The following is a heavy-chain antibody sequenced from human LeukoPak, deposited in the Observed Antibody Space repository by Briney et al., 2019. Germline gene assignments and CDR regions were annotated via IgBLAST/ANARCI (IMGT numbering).Heavy chain of an antibody. CDR1: GFTFNTYG. CDR3: ARAVPGPGAILWFDP. V-gene: IGHV3-30*03. CDR2: ISYDGSNK. J-gene: IGHJ5*02. Sequence: PGRSLRLSCAASGFTFNTYGMHWVRQAPGKGLEWVAVISYDGSNKYYADSVKGRFTISRDNSKNTLYVQMNSLRAEDTAVYYCARAVPGPGAILWFDPWGQGTLVTVSS. D-gene: IGHD2-2*02.